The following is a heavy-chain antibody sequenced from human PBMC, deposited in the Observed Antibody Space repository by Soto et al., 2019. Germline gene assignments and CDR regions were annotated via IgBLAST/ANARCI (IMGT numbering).Heavy chain of an antibody. CDR2: ISGGGDTT. D-gene: IGHD3-10*01. CDR1: GFTFNNYA. J-gene: IGHJ4*02. V-gene: IGHV3-23*01. Sequence: EVQLLESGGGLVQPGGSLRLSCAASGFTFNNYAMTWVRQAPGKGLEWVSAISGGGDTTSYADSVKGRFTVSRDGSKNTLYLQMSSPRAEDTALYCCAKGRGGSGSLTPRVDFWGQGTLVTVSS. CDR3: AKGRGGSGSLTPRVDF.